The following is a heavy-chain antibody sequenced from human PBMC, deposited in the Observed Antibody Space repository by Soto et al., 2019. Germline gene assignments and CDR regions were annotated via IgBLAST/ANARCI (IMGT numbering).Heavy chain of an antibody. CDR3: TTDRAYPYD. D-gene: IGHD3-16*01. Sequence: GGSLRLSCAASGFTFSTYSMNWVRQVPGKGLEWVSFISSTSSTVYYADSVKGRFTISGDNAKNSLYLQMSSLRAEDTAVYYCTTDRAYPYDWGRGTLVPVSS. CDR2: ISSTSSTV. V-gene: IGHV3-48*01. CDR1: GFTFSTYS. J-gene: IGHJ1*01.